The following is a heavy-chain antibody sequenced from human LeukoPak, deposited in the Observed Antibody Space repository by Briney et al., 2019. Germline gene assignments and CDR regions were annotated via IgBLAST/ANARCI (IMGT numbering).Heavy chain of an antibody. CDR3: AKDGARGSGITRYGMDV. V-gene: IGHV3-30*02. Sequence: PGGSLRLSCAASGFTFSSYGMHWVRQAPGKGLEWVACIRYDGSNKYYADAVKGRFTISRDNSKNTLYLKMNSLRAEDTAVYYCAKDGARGSGITRYGMDVWGQGTTVTVSS. CDR1: GFTFSSYG. J-gene: IGHJ6*02. D-gene: IGHD3-10*01. CDR2: IRYDGSNK.